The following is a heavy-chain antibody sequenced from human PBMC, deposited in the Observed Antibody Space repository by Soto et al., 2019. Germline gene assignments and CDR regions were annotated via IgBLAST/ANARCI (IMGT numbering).Heavy chain of an antibody. J-gene: IGHJ6*02. CDR3: AKDIALPTDYYYYYGMDV. Sequence: ESGGGLVQPGGSLRLSCSASGFTFSTYWMSWVRQAPGKGLEWVANIKQDGSEKYYVDSVKGRFTISRDNAKNSLYLQMNSLRAEDTAVYYCAKDIALPTDYYYYYGMDVWGQGTTVTVSS. CDR1: GFTFSTYW. D-gene: IGHD3-16*02. CDR2: IKQDGSEK. V-gene: IGHV3-7*03.